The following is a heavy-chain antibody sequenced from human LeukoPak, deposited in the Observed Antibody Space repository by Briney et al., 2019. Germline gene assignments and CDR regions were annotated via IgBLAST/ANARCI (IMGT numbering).Heavy chain of an antibody. V-gene: IGHV4-34*09. CDR1: GGSFSGYY. J-gene: IGHJ3*02. D-gene: IGHD2-15*01. CDR3: ARYRDSGGRLAFDI. CDR2: IYYSGTT. Sequence: TLSLTCAVYGGSFSGYYWSWIRQPPGKGLEWIGYIYYSGTTYYNPSLESRVTLSVDTSKNQFSLRLSSVTAADTAVYYCARYRDSGGRLAFDIWGQGTMATVSS.